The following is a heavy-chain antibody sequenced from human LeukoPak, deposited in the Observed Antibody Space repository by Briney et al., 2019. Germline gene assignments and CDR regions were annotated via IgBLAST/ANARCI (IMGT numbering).Heavy chain of an antibody. CDR3: AKGRGVPAASSWFDP. Sequence: PGGSLRLSCAASGFTFDDYAMHWVRQAPGKGLEWVSLSGDGGSTYYADSVKGRFTISRDNSKNSLYLQMNSLRTEDTALYYCAKGRGVPAASSWFDPWGQGTLVTISS. J-gene: IGHJ5*02. V-gene: IGHV3-43*02. D-gene: IGHD2-2*01. CDR1: GFTFDDYA. CDR2: SGDGGST.